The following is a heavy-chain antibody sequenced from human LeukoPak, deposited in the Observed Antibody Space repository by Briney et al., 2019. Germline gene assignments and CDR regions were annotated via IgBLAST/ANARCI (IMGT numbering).Heavy chain of an antibody. J-gene: IGHJ4*02. CDR1: GGSISSYY. CDR2: IYTSGST. CDR3: ARVSGSYYLDY. Sequence: SETLSLTCTVSGGSISSYYWSWIWQPPGKGLEWIGYIYTSGSTNYNPSLKSRVTISVDTSKNQFSLKLSSVTAADTAVYYCARVSGSYYLDYWGQGTLVTVSS. D-gene: IGHD1-26*01. V-gene: IGHV4-4*09.